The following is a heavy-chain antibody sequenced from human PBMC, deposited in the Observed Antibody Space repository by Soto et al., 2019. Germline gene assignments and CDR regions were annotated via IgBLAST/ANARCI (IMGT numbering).Heavy chain of an antibody. CDR2: IIPICGTA. CDR1: GGTFSSYA. V-gene: IGHV1-69*01. CDR3: ERGGTYYDFWSGSRSEGVFYFDY. Sequence: QVQLVQSGAEVKKPGSSVKVSCKASGGTFSSYAISRVRQAPGQGLEWMGGIIPICGTANYAQKFQGRVTITADESTSTDYLELSSLRSEDKAVYYCERGGTYYDFWSGSRSEGVFYFDYWGQGSLVTVSS. J-gene: IGHJ4*02. D-gene: IGHD3-3*01.